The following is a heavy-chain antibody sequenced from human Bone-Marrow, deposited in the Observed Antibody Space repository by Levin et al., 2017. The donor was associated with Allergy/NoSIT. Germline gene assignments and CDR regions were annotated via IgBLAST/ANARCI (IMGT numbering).Heavy chain of an antibody. V-gene: IGHV3-11*01. Sequence: PGGSLRLSCAASGFSFSDSFMSWIRQAPGKGLEWVSCITDSGTIYYADSVKGRFTISRDNAKNSLYLQMNSLRAEDTAVYYCARDQNWNPRWFDPWGQGTLVTVSS. CDR3: ARDQNWNPRWFDP. J-gene: IGHJ5*02. CDR2: ITDSGTI. CDR1: GFSFSDSF. D-gene: IGHD1-1*01.